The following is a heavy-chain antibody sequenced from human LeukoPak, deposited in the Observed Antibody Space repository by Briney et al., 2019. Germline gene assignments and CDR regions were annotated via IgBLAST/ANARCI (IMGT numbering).Heavy chain of an antibody. D-gene: IGHD3-10*01. CDR1: GGSISSSNYY. V-gene: IGHV4-61*05. CDR3: ARMSYYYGSRRFDP. J-gene: IGHJ5*02. CDR2: IYYSGST. Sequence: SETLSLTCTVSGGSISSSNYYWGWIRQPPGKGLEWIGYIYYSGSTNYNPSLKSRVTISVDTSKNQFSLKLSSVTAADTAVYYCARMSYYYGSRRFDPWGQGTLVTVSS.